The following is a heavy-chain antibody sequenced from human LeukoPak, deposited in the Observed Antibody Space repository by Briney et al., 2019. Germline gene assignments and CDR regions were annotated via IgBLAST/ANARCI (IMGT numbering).Heavy chain of an antibody. J-gene: IGHJ4*02. CDR2: IWYDGSSK. Sequence: GGSLRLSCAASGFSFSAYGVHWVRQAPGKGLEWVAVIWYDGSSKDYADSVKGRFTLSRNNSKNTLYLQMNSLTVEDTAVYYCARSQSSSLIDYWGQGTLVTVSS. D-gene: IGHD6-13*01. V-gene: IGHV3-33*01. CDR1: GFSFSAYG. CDR3: ARSQSSSLIDY.